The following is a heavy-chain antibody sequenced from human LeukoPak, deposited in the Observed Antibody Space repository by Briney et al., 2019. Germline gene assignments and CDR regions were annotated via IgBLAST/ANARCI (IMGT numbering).Heavy chain of an antibody. D-gene: IGHD2-21*02. V-gene: IGHV3-23*01. CDR1: GFNFANHA. CDR2: ISGGGDIT. CDR3: VREDTPATANY. J-gene: IGHJ4*02. Sequence: GGSLRLSCAASGFNFANHAMSWVRQAPGKGLEWVSAISGGGDITYYADSVTGRFTISRDNSKDTLFLQMHSLRPGDTAVYYCVREDTPATANYWGQGTLVTISS.